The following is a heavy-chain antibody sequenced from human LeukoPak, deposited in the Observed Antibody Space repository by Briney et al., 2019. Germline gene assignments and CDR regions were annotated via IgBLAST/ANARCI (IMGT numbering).Heavy chain of an antibody. Sequence: SDTLSLTCTVSDYSISNNNWGGWIRQPPGKGLEWIGYIYYSGSTHYNPSLKSRVTMSVDTSKNQFFLNLSSVTAVDTAVYYCARLIIGTYDAFDIWGQGTMVTVSS. CDR1: DYSISNNNW. J-gene: IGHJ3*02. V-gene: IGHV4-28*01. CDR3: ARLIIGTYDAFDI. D-gene: IGHD1/OR15-1a*01. CDR2: IYYSGST.